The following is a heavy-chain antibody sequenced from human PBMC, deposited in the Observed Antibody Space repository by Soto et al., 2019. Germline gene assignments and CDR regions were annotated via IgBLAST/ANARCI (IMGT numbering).Heavy chain of an antibody. Sequence: PGESLKISCNGSGYSFTSYWICWVRQMPWKGLEWMGIIYPGDSDTRYSPSFQGQVTISADKSISTAYLQWSSLKASDTAMYYCARAKGELLRDYYYYGMDVWGQGTTVTVSS. CDR1: GYSFTSYW. CDR3: ARAKGELLRDYYYYGMDV. J-gene: IGHJ6*02. V-gene: IGHV5-51*01. D-gene: IGHD1-26*01. CDR2: IYPGDSDT.